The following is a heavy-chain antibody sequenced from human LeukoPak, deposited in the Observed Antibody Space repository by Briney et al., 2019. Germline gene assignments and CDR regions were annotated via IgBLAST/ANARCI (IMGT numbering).Heavy chain of an antibody. V-gene: IGHV3-7*01. CDR2: IKQDGSEK. J-gene: IGHJ4*02. Sequence: GGSLRLSCAASGFTFSSYTMNWVRQAPGKGLEWVANIKQDGSEKYYVDSVKGRFTISRDNAKSSLYLQMNSLRAEDTAVYYCARDDYGDSVWGQGTLVTVSS. D-gene: IGHD4-17*01. CDR1: GFTFSSYT. CDR3: ARDDYGDSV.